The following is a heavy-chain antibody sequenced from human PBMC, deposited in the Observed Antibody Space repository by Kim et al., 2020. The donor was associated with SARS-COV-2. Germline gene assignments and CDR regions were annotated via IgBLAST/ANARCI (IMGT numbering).Heavy chain of an antibody. J-gene: IGHJ6*03. Sequence: DSVKGRFSTSRDNAKKSLYLQMNNLRAEDTAIYYCATFYGDKFYYYYMDVWGKGTSVTVSS. D-gene: IGHD7-27*01. V-gene: IGHV3-11*01. CDR3: ATFYGDKFYYYYMDV.